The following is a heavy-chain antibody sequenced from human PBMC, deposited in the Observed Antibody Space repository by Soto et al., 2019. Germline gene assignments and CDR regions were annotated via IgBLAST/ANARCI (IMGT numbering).Heavy chain of an antibody. Sequence: GGSLRLSCAASGFTFSSYAMSWVRQAPGKGLEWVSAISGSGCSTYYADSVKGRFTISRDNSKNTLYLQMNSLRAEDTAVYYCAKGWDGTEYYFDYWGQGTLVTVSS. D-gene: IGHD1-26*01. V-gene: IGHV3-23*01. CDR1: GFTFSSYA. CDR2: ISGSGCST. J-gene: IGHJ4*02. CDR3: AKGWDGTEYYFDY.